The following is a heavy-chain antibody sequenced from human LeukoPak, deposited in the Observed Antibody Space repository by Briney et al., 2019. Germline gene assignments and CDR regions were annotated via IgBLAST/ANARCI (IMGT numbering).Heavy chain of an antibody. CDR2: ISGSGGST. J-gene: IGHJ4*02. CDR3: AKRIQSAMATGY. V-gene: IGHV3-23*01. D-gene: IGHD5-18*01. CDR1: GFTFSNFG. Sequence: GGTLRLSCAASGFTFSNFGMSWVRQAPGKGLEWVSVISGSGGSTYYADSVKGRFTISRDNSKNTLYLQMNSLRADDTAVYYCAKRIQSAMATGYWGQGTLVTVSS.